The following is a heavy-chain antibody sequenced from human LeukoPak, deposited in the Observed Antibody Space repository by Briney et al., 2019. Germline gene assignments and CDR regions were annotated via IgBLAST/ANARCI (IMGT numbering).Heavy chain of an antibody. J-gene: IGHJ4*02. CDR1: GYTFTGYY. CDR2: INPNSGGT. D-gene: IGHD3-22*01. V-gene: IGHV1-2*06. Sequence: ASVKVSCKASGYTFTGYYMHWVRQAPGQGLEWMGRINPNSGGTNYAQKFQGRVTMTRDTSISTAYMELSRLRSDDTAVYYCARGTIYYYDSSGYYYFDYWGQGTLVTDSS. CDR3: ARGTIYYYDSSGYYYFDY.